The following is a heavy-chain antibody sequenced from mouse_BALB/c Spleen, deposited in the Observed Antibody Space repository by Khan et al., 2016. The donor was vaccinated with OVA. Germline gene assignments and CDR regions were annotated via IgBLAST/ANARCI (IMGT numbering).Heavy chain of an antibody. V-gene: IGHV3-2*02. CDR3: ARSGTITTVVAADFDY. CDR1: GYSITSDYA. D-gene: IGHD1-1*01. J-gene: IGHJ2*01. Sequence: EVQLQESGPGLVKPSQSLSLTCTVTGYSITSDYAWNWIRQFPGNKLEWVGYISYSGRTSYNPSLKSRISITRDTSKNQFFLQLSSVTTEDTATYDCARSGTITTVVAADFDYWGQGTTLTVSS. CDR2: ISYSGRT.